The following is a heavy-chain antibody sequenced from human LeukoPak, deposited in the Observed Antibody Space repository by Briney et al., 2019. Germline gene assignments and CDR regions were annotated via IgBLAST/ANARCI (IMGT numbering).Heavy chain of an antibody. CDR3: ARFRSNGVGAKFFPLFDI. CDR2: MNPNSGNT. Sequence: ASVKVSCKASGYTFTSYDINWVRQATGQGLEWMGWMNPNSGNTGYAQKFQGRVTMTRNTSISTAYMELSSLRSEDTAVYYCARFRSNGVGAKFFPLFDIWGQGTMVTVSS. CDR1: GYTFTSYD. D-gene: IGHD1-26*01. J-gene: IGHJ3*02. V-gene: IGHV1-8*01.